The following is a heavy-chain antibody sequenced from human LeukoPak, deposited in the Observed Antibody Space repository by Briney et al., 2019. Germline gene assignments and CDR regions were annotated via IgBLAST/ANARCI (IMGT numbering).Heavy chain of an antibody. V-gene: IGHV4-59*08. D-gene: IGHD4-23*01. Sequence: SETLSLTCTVSGGSISSYYWSWIRQPPGKGLEWIGYIYYSGSTNYNPSLKSRVTISVDTSKNQFSLRLSSVTAADTAVYYCARHNYGGNWRFDYWGQGTLVTVSS. CDR3: ARHNYGGNWRFDY. CDR1: GGSISSYY. CDR2: IYYSGST. J-gene: IGHJ4*02.